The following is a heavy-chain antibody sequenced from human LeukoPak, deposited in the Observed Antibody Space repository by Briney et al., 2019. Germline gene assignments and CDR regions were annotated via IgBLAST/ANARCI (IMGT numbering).Heavy chain of an antibody. CDR2: FDPEDGET. CDR1: GYTLTELS. V-gene: IGHV1-24*01. D-gene: IGHD3-16*02. Sequence: GASVKASCKVSGYTLTELSMHWVRQAPGKGLEWMGGFDPEDGETIYAQKFQGRVTMTEDTSTDTAYMELSSLRSEDTAVYYCATLTKDYDYVWGSYRYRVGLPDYWGQGTLVTVSS. CDR3: ATLTKDYDYVWGSYRYRVGLPDY. J-gene: IGHJ4*02.